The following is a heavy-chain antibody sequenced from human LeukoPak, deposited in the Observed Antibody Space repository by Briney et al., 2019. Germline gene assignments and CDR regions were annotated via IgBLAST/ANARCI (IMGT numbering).Heavy chain of an antibody. CDR2: IYYSGST. D-gene: IGHD3-22*01. Sequence: ETLSLTCTVSGGSISSYYWSWIRQPPGKGLEWIGYIYYSGSTNYNPSLKSRVTISVDTSKNQFSLKLSSVTAADTAVYYCARHYDSSAYWYYFDYWGQGTLVTVPS. V-gene: IGHV4-59*01. CDR3: ARHYDSSAYWYYFDY. CDR1: GGSISSYY. J-gene: IGHJ4*02.